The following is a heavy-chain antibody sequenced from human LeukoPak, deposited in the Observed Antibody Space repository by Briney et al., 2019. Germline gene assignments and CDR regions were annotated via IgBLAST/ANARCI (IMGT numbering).Heavy chain of an antibody. V-gene: IGHV3-13*01. Sequence: GGSLRLSCAASGFTFSSYDMHWVRQATGKGLEWVSAIGTAGDTYYPGSVKGRFTISRGNAKNSLYLQMNSLRAGDTAVYYCARAASAAGTSYGMDVWGQGTTVTVSS. D-gene: IGHD6-13*01. CDR1: GFTFSSYD. CDR3: ARAASAAGTSYGMDV. J-gene: IGHJ6*02. CDR2: IGTAGDT.